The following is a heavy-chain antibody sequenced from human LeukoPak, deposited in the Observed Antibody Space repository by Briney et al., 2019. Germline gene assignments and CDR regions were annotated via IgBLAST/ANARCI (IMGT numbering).Heavy chain of an antibody. J-gene: IGHJ4*02. Sequence: GGSLRLSCAASGFTLSSYDITWVRQAPGKGLEWVSYISSSGSAIYYADSVKGRFTISRDNAKNSLYLQMNSLRVEDTAVYYCARSIEVVVITPFDYWGQGTLVTVSS. CDR1: GFTLSSYD. CDR3: ARSIEVVVITPFDY. V-gene: IGHV3-48*03. D-gene: IGHD3-22*01. CDR2: ISSSGSAI.